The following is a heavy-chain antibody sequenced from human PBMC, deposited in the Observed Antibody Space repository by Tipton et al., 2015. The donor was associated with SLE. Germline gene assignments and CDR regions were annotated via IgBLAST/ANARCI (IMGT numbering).Heavy chain of an antibody. V-gene: IGHV3-7*01. Sequence: SLRLSCAASGFTFSSYWMSWVRQAPGKGLEWVANIDQDDSEKYYVDSVKGRFTISRDNAKNAVFLQVNSLRAEDTAVYYCARDRFGSETYFDYWGQGTLVTVSS. CDR2: IDQDDSEK. CDR1: GFTFSSYW. J-gene: IGHJ4*02. D-gene: IGHD3-10*01. CDR3: ARDRFGSETYFDY.